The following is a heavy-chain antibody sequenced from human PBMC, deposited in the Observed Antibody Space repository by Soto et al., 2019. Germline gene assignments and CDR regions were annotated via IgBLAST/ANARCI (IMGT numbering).Heavy chain of an antibody. D-gene: IGHD3-3*01. CDR3: ARDRIPYDFSNWFDP. V-gene: IGHV1-18*01. CDR1: GYTFTSYG. CDR2: ISAYNGNT. Sequence: ASVKVSCKASGYTFTSYGISWVRQAPRQGLEWMGWISAYNGNTNYAQKLQGRVTMTTDTSTSTAYMELRSLRSDDTAVYYCARDRIPYDFSNWFDPWGQGTLVTVSS. J-gene: IGHJ5*02.